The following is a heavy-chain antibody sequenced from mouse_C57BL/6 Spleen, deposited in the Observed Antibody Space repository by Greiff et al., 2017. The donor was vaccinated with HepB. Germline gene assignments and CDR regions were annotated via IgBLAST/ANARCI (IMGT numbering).Heavy chain of an antibody. CDR1: DSEVFPIAY. D-gene: IGHD1-1*01. V-gene: IGHV15-2*01. CDR3: ARQGYYGSSYWYFDV. J-gene: IGHJ1*03. CDR2: ILPSIGRT. Sequence: QVQLQQSGSELRSPGSSVKLSCKDFDSEVFPIAYMSWVRQNPGHGFEWIGGILPSIGRTIYGEKFEDKATLDADTLSNTAYLELNSLTSEDSAIYYCARQGYYGSSYWYFDVWGTGTTVTVSS.